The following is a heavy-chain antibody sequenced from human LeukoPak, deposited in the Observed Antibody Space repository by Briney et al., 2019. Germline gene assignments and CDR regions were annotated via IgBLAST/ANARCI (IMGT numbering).Heavy chain of an antibody. CDR1: GGSISRHY. Sequence: SETLSLTCTVSGGSISRHYWSCMRQPPGGGLEGIGYFYYSGSTCYSPPLKSRVTMSVDTSKNQLSLRLSSVNAADTAVYYCAIWYCSSNTCYHMDVWGKGTTVTVSS. CDR3: AIWYCSSNTCYHMDV. CDR2: FYYSGST. J-gene: IGHJ6*03. V-gene: IGHV4-59*11. D-gene: IGHD2-2*01.